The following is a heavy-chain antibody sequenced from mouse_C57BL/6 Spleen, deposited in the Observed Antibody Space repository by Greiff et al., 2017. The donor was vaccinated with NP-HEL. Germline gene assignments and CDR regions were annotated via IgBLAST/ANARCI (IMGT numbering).Heavy chain of an antibody. CDR2: LRSKSSNYAT. CDR3: VRDDYDGFDY. J-gene: IGHJ2*01. CDR1: GFTFNTYA. D-gene: IGHD2-4*01. V-gene: IGHV10-3*01. Sequence: EVMLVESGGGLVQPKGSLKLSCAASGFTFNTYAMHWVRPAPGKGLEWVARLRSKSSNYATYYADSVKDRFTISRDDSQSMLYLQMNNLKTEDTAMYYCVRDDYDGFDYWGQGTTLTVSS.